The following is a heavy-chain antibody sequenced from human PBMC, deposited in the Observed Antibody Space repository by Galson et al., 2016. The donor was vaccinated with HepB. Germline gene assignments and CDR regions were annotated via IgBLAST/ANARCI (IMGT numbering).Heavy chain of an antibody. D-gene: IGHD2-21*02. CDR2: LSYDETNK. V-gene: IGHV3-30*18. CDR1: GFTFSDYG. Sequence: SLRLSCAASGFTFSDYGMHWVRQAPGKGLEWVAVLSYDETNKYYADSVKGRFTISRDNSKNTLKLQMDSLRTEDTAVDYCAKMMGDFVPLDYWGQGTLVTVSS. J-gene: IGHJ4*02. CDR3: AKMMGDFVPLDY.